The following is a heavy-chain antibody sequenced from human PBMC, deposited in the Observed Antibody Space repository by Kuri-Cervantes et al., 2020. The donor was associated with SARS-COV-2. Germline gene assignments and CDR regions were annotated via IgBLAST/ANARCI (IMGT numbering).Heavy chain of an antibody. CDR1: GYTFTSYY. CDR2: INPSGGST. Sequence: ASVKVSCKASGYTFTSYYMNWLRQAPGQGLEWMGIINPSGGSTSYAQKFQGRVTMTRDTSTSTVYMELSSLRSEDTAVYYCARDLFLGGSSWKIFDCWGQGTLVTASS. CDR3: ARDLFLGGSSWKIFDC. J-gene: IGHJ4*02. D-gene: IGHD6-13*01. V-gene: IGHV1-46*01.